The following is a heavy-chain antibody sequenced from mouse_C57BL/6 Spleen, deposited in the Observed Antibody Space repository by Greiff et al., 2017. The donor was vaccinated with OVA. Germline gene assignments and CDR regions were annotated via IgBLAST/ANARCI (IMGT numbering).Heavy chain of an antibody. V-gene: IGHV5-17*01. Sequence: EVQGVESGGGLVKPGGSLKLSCAASGFTFSDYGMHWVRQAPEKGLEWVAYISSGSSTIYYADTVKGRFTISRDNAKNTLFLQMTSLRSEDTAMYYCARPGDYDWLYYAMDYWGQGTSVTVSS. CDR1: GFTFSDYG. CDR2: ISSGSSTI. J-gene: IGHJ4*01. CDR3: ARPGDYDWLYYAMDY. D-gene: IGHD2-4*01.